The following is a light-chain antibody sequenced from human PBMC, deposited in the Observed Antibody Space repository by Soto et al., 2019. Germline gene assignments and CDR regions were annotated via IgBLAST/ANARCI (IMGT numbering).Light chain of an antibody. Sequence: QSVLTQPPSASGTPGQRVAISCSGGSSDIGSNPVNWYLHLPGAAPKLLIYRDNQRPSGVPDRFSGSKSGTSASLTISGLPSADEADYFCSAWDDNIYGPVFGGGTKLTVL. CDR1: SSDIGSNP. V-gene: IGLV1-44*01. CDR2: RDN. CDR3: SAWDDNIYGPV. J-gene: IGLJ2*01.